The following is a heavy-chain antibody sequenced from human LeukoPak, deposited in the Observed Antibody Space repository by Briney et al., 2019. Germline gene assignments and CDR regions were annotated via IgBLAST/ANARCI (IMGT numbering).Heavy chain of an antibody. CDR2: IKQDGSGK. V-gene: IGHV3-7*01. J-gene: IGHJ4*02. CDR1: GFTFSSYW. Sequence: GGSLRLSCAASGFTFSSYWMSWVRQAPGKGLEWVANIKQDGSGKYYVDSVKGRFTISRDNAKNSLYLQMNSLRAEDTAVYYCARDLNYGSGSYDYWGQRTLVTVSS. CDR3: ARDLNYGSGSYDY. D-gene: IGHD3-10*01.